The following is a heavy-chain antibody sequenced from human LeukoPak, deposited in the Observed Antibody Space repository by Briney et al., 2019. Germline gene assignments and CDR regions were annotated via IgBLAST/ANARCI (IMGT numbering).Heavy chain of an antibody. CDR1: GFTFSSYG. CDR3: ARESGVLLWFGDPTRATAY. V-gene: IGHV3-33*01. J-gene: IGHJ4*02. Sequence: GGSLRLSCAASGFTFSSYGMHWVRQAPGKGLEWVAVIWYDGSNKYYADSVKGRFTISRDNSKNTLYLQMNSLRAEDTAVYYCARESGVLLWFGDPTRATAYWGQGTLVTVSS. CDR2: IWYDGSNK. D-gene: IGHD3-10*01.